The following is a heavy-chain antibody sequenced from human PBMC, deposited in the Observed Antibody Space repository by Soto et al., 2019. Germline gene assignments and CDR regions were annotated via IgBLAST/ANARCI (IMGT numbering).Heavy chain of an antibody. V-gene: IGHV3-23*01. D-gene: IGHD3-10*01. CDR2: ISGSGGSA. CDR3: AKSSLLPMVPSASFDS. CDR1: GFTVSSYY. J-gene: IGHJ4*02. Sequence: GGSLRLSCAASGFTVSSYYMSWVRQAPGKGLEWVSAISGSGGSAYYADAVKGRLTISRDNSKNTLYLQMNSLRAEDSALYYCAKSSLLPMVPSASFDSWGQGTLVTVSS.